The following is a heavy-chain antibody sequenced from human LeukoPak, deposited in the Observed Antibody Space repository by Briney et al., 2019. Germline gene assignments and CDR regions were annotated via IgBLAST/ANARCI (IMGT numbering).Heavy chain of an antibody. CDR2: IKSKTGGGTT. CDR1: GFTFSSYW. D-gene: IGHD4-23*01. CDR3: TPLLTTVVTGSAFDI. J-gene: IGHJ3*02. V-gene: IGHV3-15*01. Sequence: GGSLRLSCAASGFTFSSYWMHCVRQAPGKGLEWVGRIKSKTGGGTTDYTAPVKGRFSISRDDSKNTLYLQMNSLKTEDTAVYYCTPLLTTVVTGSAFDIWGQGTMVTVSS.